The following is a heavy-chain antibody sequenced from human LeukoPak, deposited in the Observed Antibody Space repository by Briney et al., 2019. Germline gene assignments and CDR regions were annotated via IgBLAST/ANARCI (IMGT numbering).Heavy chain of an antibody. CDR1: AASISSHS. CDR2: FYYSGTT. J-gene: IGHJ6*03. D-gene: IGHD6-13*01. Sequence: PSETLSLTFTVAAASISSHSWSWIRQPPGKGLEWIGYFYYSGTTSYSPSLESRVTMSIDTSKNQFSLKLTSITPADTAVYYCARAGSVADARYYYYYMDVWGERTTVTVSS. V-gene: IGHV4-59*11. CDR3: ARAGSVADARYYYYYMDV.